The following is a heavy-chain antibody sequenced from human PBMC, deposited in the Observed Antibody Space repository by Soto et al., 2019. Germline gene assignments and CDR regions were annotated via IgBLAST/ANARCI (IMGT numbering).Heavy chain of an antibody. CDR1: GYSFTSYW. CDR2: IYPGDSDT. Sequence: GESLKISCQGFGYSFTSYWIGWVRQMPGKGLEWMGIIYPGDSDTRYSPSFQGQVTISADKSISTAYLQWSSLKASDTAMYYYARMSVSREVFWFDPWGQGTLVTVSS. D-gene: IGHD2-2*01. J-gene: IGHJ5*02. V-gene: IGHV5-51*01. CDR3: ARMSVSREVFWFDP.